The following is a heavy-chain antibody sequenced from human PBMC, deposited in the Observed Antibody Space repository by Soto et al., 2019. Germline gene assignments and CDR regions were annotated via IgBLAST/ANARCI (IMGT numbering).Heavy chain of an antibody. V-gene: IGHV3-30*18. CDR1: GFTFSSYG. CDR2: ISYDGRNK. CDR3: AKGLRSSYYDSSEAAFDI. Sequence: GGSLRLSCAASGFTFSSYGMHWVRQAPGKGLEWVAVISYDGRNKNYADSVKGRFTISRDNSKNTLYLQMNSLRAEDTAVYYCAKGLRSSYYDSSEAAFDIWGQGTMVTVSS. J-gene: IGHJ3*02. D-gene: IGHD3-22*01.